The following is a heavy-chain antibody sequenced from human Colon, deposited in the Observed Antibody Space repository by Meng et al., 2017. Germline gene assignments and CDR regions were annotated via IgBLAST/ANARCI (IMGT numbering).Heavy chain of an antibody. CDR2: VSNTGNT. V-gene: IGHV4-59*01. J-gene: IGHJ5*02. Sequence: GSLRLSCSVSGGSISSYYWTWIRQSPGKGLEWIGYVSNTGNTNYNPSLKSRVTISVDTSKNQFSLKLSSVTAADTAVYYCARECSYGSYYNWFDPWGQGTLVTVSS. CDR1: GGSISSYY. D-gene: IGHD1-26*01. CDR3: ARECSYGSYYNWFDP.